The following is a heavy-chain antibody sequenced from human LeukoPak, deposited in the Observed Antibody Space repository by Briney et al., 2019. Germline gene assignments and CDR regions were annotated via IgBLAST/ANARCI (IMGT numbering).Heavy chain of an antibody. D-gene: IGHD1-26*01. CDR3: ARDTVGAILTDAFDI. Sequence: GASVKVSCKASGGTFSSYGISWVRQAPGQGLEWMGRIIPIFGTANYAQKFQGRVTITTDESTSTAYMELSRLRSEDTAVYYCARDTVGAILTDAFDIWGQGTMVTVSS. CDR2: IIPIFGTA. CDR1: GGTFSSYG. J-gene: IGHJ3*02. V-gene: IGHV1-69*05.